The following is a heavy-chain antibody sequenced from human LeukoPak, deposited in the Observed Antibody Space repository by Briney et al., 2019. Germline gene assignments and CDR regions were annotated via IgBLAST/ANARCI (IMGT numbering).Heavy chain of an antibody. Sequence: ASVKVSCKASGYIFTGYYMHWVRQAPGQGLEWMGWINPNSGDTNYAQKFQGRVTMTRDTSISTAYMELSRLRSDDTAVYYCATTFVDNYVWGSSPQYYFDYWGQGILVTVSS. CDR2: INPNSGDT. J-gene: IGHJ4*02. CDR1: GYIFTGYY. V-gene: IGHV1-2*02. D-gene: IGHD3-16*01. CDR3: ATTFVDNYVWGSSPQYYFDY.